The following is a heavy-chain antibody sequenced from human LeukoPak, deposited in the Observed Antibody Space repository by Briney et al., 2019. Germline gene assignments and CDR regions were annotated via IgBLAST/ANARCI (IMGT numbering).Heavy chain of an antibody. CDR2: FNHSGST. Sequence: SETLSLTCAVYGGAFCGYYWGWIRQTPGKGLEWIGEFNHSGSTNYNPSLKSLVTISVDTSKNPFSLKLSSVTAADTAVYYCARHKLAVAVPSFDYWGQGTLVTVSS. CDR1: GGAFCGYY. CDR3: ARHKLAVAVPSFDY. D-gene: IGHD6-19*01. V-gene: IGHV4-34*01. J-gene: IGHJ4*02.